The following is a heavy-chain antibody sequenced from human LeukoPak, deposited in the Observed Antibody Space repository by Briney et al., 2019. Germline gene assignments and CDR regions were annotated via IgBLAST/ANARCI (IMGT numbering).Heavy chain of an antibody. CDR3: AKGFSVLASNHYYYFYGMDV. CDR1: GVSFDDYA. Sequence: GGSRRLSCAASGVSFDDYAIHWLRQAPGKGLDGFALIRGDGDSTFYADSVKGRFTISRDNSKNSLYLQMNSLRTEDTALYYCAKGFSVLASNHYYYFYGMDVWGQGTTVTVSS. J-gene: IGHJ6*02. V-gene: IGHV3-43*02. D-gene: IGHD3-3*01. CDR2: IRGDGDST.